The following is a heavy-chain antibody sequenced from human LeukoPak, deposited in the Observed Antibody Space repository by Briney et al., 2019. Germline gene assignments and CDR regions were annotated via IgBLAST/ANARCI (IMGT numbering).Heavy chain of an antibody. CDR1: GGSFSGYY. D-gene: IGHD4-23*01. CDR3: ARYLDYGGNSRVFQH. Sequence: PSETLSLTCAVYGGSFSGYYWSWIRQPPGKGLEWIGEINHGGSTNYNPSLKSRVTISIDTSKNQFSLKLSSVTAADTAVYYCARYLDYGGNSRVFQHWGQGTLVTVSS. V-gene: IGHV4-34*01. CDR2: INHGGST. J-gene: IGHJ1*01.